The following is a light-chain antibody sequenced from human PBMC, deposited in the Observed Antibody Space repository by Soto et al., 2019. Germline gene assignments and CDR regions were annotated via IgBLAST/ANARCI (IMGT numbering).Light chain of an antibody. CDR2: GTS. J-gene: IGKJ1*01. CDR3: QQYCSSPPLT. V-gene: IGKV3-20*01. CDR1: QSVRSSY. Sequence: EVVLTQSPGTLSLSPGERATLSCRAGQSVRSSYLGWYQQKPGQPPRLLMFGTSSRATGIPDRFSGSGSGTDFTLTISRLEPEDFAVYYCQQYCSSPPLTFGQGTKVEI.